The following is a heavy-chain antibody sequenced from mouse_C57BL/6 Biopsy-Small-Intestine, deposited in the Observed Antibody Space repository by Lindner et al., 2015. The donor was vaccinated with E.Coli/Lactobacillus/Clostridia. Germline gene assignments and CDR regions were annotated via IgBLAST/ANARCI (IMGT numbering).Heavy chain of an antibody. Sequence: VQLQESGPELVKPGASVKISCKASGYSFTSYYIHWVKQRPGQGLEWIGWICPGSGNTKYNEKFKGKATLTADTSSSTAYMQLSSLTSEDSAVYYCGSYDGYYWGQGTTLTVSS. D-gene: IGHD2-3*01. CDR2: ICPGSGNT. V-gene: IGHV1-66*01. CDR3: GSYDGYY. CDR1: GYSFTSYY. J-gene: IGHJ2*01.